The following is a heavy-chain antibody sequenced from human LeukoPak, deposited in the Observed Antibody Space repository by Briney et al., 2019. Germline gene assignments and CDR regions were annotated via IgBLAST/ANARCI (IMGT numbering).Heavy chain of an antibody. J-gene: IGHJ5*02. V-gene: IGHV3-21*01. Sequence: GGTLRLSCAASGFNLASYMLNWVRQAPGKGLEWVSSISSTGSYIYYADSVKGRFTISRDNPGNVFYLQMDSLRAEDTAVYYCTRVAQSGPTGWFDPWGQGTLVTVSS. CDR1: GFNLASYM. CDR2: ISSTGSYI. CDR3: TRVAQSGPTGWFDP. D-gene: IGHD1-1*01.